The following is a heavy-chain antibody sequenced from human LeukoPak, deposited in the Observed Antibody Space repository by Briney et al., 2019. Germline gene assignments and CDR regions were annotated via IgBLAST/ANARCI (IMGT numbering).Heavy chain of an antibody. V-gene: IGHV4-39*01. CDR3: AGHHPRNAVDF. Sequence: SETLSLTCTVSGGSISSSRYYWGWVRQPPGKGLEWIVSIYYSGSTYYNPSLKSRVTISVDTSKNQFSLKLSSVTAADTAVYYCAGHHPRNAVDFWGQGALVTVAS. D-gene: IGHD2-8*01. CDR1: GGSISSSRYY. J-gene: IGHJ4*02. CDR2: IYYSGST.